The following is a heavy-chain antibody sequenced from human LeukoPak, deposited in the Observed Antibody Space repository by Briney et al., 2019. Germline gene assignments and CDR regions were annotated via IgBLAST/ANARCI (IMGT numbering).Heavy chain of an antibody. Sequence: GGSLRLSCSASGFTFSRCAMHWVRQAPGKGLEWVSSISSGSSYIYYADSVKGRFTISRDNAKNSLYLQMNSLRAEDTAAYYCARTARFYGMDVWGQGTTVTVSS. D-gene: IGHD6-6*01. V-gene: IGHV3-21*01. J-gene: IGHJ6*02. CDR3: ARTARFYGMDV. CDR1: GFTFSRCA. CDR2: ISSGSSYI.